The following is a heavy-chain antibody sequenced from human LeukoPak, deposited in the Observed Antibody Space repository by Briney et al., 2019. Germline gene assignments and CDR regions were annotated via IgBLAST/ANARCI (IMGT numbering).Heavy chain of an antibody. CDR2: IYPGDSDT. CDR1: GYSFTSYW. V-gene: IGHV5-51*01. D-gene: IGHD3-3*01. Sequence: GESLKISCKGSGYSFTSYWIGWVRQMPGKGLEWMGIIYPGDSDTRYSPSFQGQVTISADKSISTAYLQWSSLKASDTAMYYCARHIRFPPSRSYYYYGMDVWGQGTTVTVSS. J-gene: IGHJ6*02. CDR3: ARHIRFPPSRSYYYYGMDV.